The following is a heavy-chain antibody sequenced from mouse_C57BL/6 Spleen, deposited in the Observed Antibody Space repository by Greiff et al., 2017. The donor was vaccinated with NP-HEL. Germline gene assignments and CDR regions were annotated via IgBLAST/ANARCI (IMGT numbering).Heavy chain of an antibody. CDR2: TNPTNGRT. CDR3: ARIKKIVATYFDY. Sequence: QVQLQQPGAELVKAGASVKMSCKASGYTFTSYWMHWVKQRLGQGLEWFAETNPTNGRTYYNEKFKSKATLTVDKSSSTAELLLSGTTLEDSAVYYCARIKKIVATYFDYVGQGTTLTVSA. CDR1: GYTFTSYW. V-gene: IGHV1S81*02. D-gene: IGHD1-1*01. J-gene: IGHJ2*01.